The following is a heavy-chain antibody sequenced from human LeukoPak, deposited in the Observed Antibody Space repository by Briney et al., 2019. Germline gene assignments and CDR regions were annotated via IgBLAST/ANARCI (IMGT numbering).Heavy chain of an antibody. J-gene: IGHJ4*02. V-gene: IGHV4-4*09. Sequence: SETLSLTCTVSGGSISSDYWSWIRQPPGKGLEWIGFIQSSNTKYNPSLKSRAIISADTSKNHFSLKLTSVTASDTAVYYCALYYAGRGGQGHWGQGTQVIVSS. CDR2: IQSSNT. CDR1: GGSISSDY. CDR3: ALYYAGRGGQGH. D-gene: IGHD3-3*01.